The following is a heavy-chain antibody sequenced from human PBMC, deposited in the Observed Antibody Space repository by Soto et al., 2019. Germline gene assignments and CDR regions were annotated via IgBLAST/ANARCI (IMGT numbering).Heavy chain of an antibody. D-gene: IGHD5-12*01. Sequence: EVQVVESGGGLIQPGGSLRLSCAVSGFTVTINYMSWVRQAPGKGLEWVSVIYTGGTTFYADTVKGRFTISRYTSRNTLYLQMNSLRGEDTAVYYCHGYGHWGQGTLVTVSS. CDR2: IYTGGTT. V-gene: IGHV3-53*01. CDR1: GFTVTINY. CDR3: HGYGH. J-gene: IGHJ4*02.